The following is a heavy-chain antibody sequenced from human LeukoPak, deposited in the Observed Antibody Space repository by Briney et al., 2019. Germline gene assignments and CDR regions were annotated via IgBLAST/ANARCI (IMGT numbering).Heavy chain of an antibody. CDR3: ARGAYNSYFDY. V-gene: IGHV4-61*01. Sequence: SETLSLTCTVSGGSISSSSYYWSWIRQPPGKGLEWIGYIYYSGSTNYNPSLKSRVTISVDTSKNQFSLKLSSVTAADTAVYYCARGAYNSYFDYWGQGTLVTVSS. J-gene: IGHJ4*02. D-gene: IGHD1-20*01. CDR1: GGSISSSSYY. CDR2: IYYSGST.